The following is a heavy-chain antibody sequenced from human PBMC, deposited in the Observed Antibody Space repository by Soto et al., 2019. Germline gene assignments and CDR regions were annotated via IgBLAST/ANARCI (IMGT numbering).Heavy chain of an antibody. V-gene: IGHV1-2*04. CDR3: ARDQGIQGSYWYFDL. Sequence: ASVKVSCKASGYTFTGYYMHWVRQAPGQGLEWMGWINPNSGGTNYAQKFQGWVTMTRDTSISTAYMELSRLRSDDTAVYYCARDQGIQGSYWYFDLWGRGSLVTVSS. J-gene: IGHJ2*01. D-gene: IGHD2-15*01. CDR2: INPNSGGT. CDR1: GYTFTGYY.